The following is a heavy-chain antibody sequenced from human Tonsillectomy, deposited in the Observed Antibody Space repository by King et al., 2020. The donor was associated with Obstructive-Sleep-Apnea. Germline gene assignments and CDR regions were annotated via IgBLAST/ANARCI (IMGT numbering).Heavy chain of an antibody. CDR1: GGSFSGHY. Sequence: VQLQQWGAGLLKPSETLSLTCAVYGGSFSGHYWTWICQPPGKGLEWIGEINDSGSTNYNPSLKSRVTISVDTSKNQFSLKLTSVTAADTAVFYCARLVPPDVWGQGTTVTVSS. CDR2: INDSGST. D-gene: IGHD4-23*01. V-gene: IGHV4-34*01. CDR3: ARLVPPDV. J-gene: IGHJ6*02.